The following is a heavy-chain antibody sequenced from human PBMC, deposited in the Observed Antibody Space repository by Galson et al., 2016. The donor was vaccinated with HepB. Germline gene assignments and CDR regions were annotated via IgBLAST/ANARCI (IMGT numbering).Heavy chain of an antibody. Sequence: CAISGDSVYNNGAAWVWVRQSPSRGLEWLGRTFYRSTWGYHYAGSVRNRISINPDTSRNQFSLHLNSVTPEDTAVYFCARAVMLGRGMDVWGQGTTVTVSS. V-gene: IGHV6-1*01. CDR1: GDSVYNNGAA. D-gene: IGHD3-10*01. J-gene: IGHJ6*02. CDR3: ARAVMLGRGMDV. CDR2: TFYRSTWGY.